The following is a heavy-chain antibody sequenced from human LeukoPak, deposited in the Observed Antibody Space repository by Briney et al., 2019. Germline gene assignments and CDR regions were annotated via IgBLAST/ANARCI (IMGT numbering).Heavy chain of an antibody. CDR1: GGSISSSSYY. CDR2: IYYSGST. CDR3: ASLGWDRGDY. J-gene: IGHJ4*02. Sequence: SETLSLTCTVSGGSISSSSYYWSWIRQPPGKGLEWIGYIYYSGSTNYNPSLKSRVTISVETANNQFSLKLSSVTAADTAVYYCASLGWDRGDYWGQGTLVTVSS. D-gene: IGHD1-26*01. V-gene: IGHV4-61*01.